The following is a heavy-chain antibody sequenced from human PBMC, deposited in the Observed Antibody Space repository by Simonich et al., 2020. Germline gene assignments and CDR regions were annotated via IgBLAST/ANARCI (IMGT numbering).Heavy chain of an antibody. CDR1: GFTFSSYW. Sequence: EVQLVESGGGLVQPGGSLRLSCAASGFTFSSYWMSWVRQAPGEGLGVGDNIKQDGSEKYYVDSVKGRFTISRDNAKNALYLQMNSLRAEDTAVYYCARFRGRYFDWLFDYWGQGTLVTVSS. D-gene: IGHD3-9*01. CDR3: ARFRGRYFDWLFDY. J-gene: IGHJ4*02. CDR2: IKQDGSEK. V-gene: IGHV3-7*01.